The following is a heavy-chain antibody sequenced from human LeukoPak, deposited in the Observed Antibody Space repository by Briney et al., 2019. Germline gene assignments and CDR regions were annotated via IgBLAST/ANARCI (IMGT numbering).Heavy chain of an antibody. Sequence: SETLSLTCAVYGGSLSGYYWSWIRQPPGKGLEWIGEINHSGSTNYNPSLKSRVTISVDTSKNQFSLKLSSVTAADTAVYYCARRDSGMTHDYWGQGTLVTVSS. V-gene: IGHV4-34*01. CDR3: ARRDSGMTHDY. D-gene: IGHD1-26*01. CDR1: GGSLSGYY. J-gene: IGHJ4*02. CDR2: INHSGST.